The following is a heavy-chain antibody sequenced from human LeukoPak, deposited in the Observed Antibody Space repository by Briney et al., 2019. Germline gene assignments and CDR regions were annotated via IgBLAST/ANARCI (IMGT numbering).Heavy chain of an antibody. D-gene: IGHD1-26*01. CDR1: GFTFSSYS. J-gene: IGHJ6*03. V-gene: IGHV3-21*01. Sequence: GGSLRLSCAASGFTFSSYSMNWVRQAPGKGLEWVSSISSSSSYIYYADSVKGRFTISRDNAKNSLYLQMNSLRAEDTAVYYCARGRPKWDYYYMDVWGKGTTVTVSS. CDR2: ISSSSSYI. CDR3: ARGRPKWDYYYMDV.